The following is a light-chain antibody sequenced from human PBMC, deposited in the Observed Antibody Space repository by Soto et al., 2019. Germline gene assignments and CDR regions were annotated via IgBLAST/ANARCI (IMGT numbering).Light chain of an antibody. Sequence: QSALTQPAAVSGSPGQSITISCTGTSSDIGGHNFVSWYQHHPGKAPKLLIYEVSYRASGVSNRFTGSTSANTASLTISGLQAEDEADYSCSSYTTSSYVVFGGGTKVTVL. CDR2: EVS. J-gene: IGLJ2*01. CDR3: SSYTTSSYVV. CDR1: SSDIGGHNF. V-gene: IGLV2-14*01.